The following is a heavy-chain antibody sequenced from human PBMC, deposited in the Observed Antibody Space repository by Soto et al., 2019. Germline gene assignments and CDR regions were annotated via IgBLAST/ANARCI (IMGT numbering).Heavy chain of an antibody. Sequence: GGSLRLSCAASGFTFSSYAMSWVRQAPGKGLEWVSAISGSGGSTYYEDSVKGRFTISRDNSKNTMFLQMNSLRAEDTAVYYRATGSTYYDFWSGPYFDYWGQGTLVTVSS. CDR2: ISGSGGST. J-gene: IGHJ4*02. V-gene: IGHV3-23*01. D-gene: IGHD3-3*01. CDR1: GFTFSSYA. CDR3: ATGSTYYDFWSGPYFDY.